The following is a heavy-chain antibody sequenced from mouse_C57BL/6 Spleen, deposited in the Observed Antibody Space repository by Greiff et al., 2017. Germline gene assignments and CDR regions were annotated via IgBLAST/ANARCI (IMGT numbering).Heavy chain of an antibody. D-gene: IGHD3-2*02. J-gene: IGHJ2*01. V-gene: IGHV1-52*01. Sequence: QVQLQQSGAELVRPGSSVKLSCKASGYTFTSYWMHWVKQRPIQGLEWIGNIDPSDSETHYNQKFRDKATLTVDKSSSTAYMQLSSLTSEDSAVYYCARRGAQATAFDYWGQGTTLTVSS. CDR3: ARRGAQATAFDY. CDR1: GYTFTSYW. CDR2: IDPSDSET.